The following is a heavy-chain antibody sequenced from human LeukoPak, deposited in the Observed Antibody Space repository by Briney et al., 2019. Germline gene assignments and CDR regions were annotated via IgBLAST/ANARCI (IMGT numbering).Heavy chain of an antibody. V-gene: IGHV4-38-2*02. CDR2: IYHSGST. J-gene: IGHJ3*02. Sequence: SSETLSLTCTVSGYSISSGYYWGWIRQPPGKGLEWIGIIYHSGSTYYNPSLKSRVTISVDTSKNQFSLKLSSVTAADTAVYYCARDRDVGNAFDIWGQGTMVTVSS. D-gene: IGHD5-24*01. CDR1: GYSISSGYY. CDR3: ARDRDVGNAFDI.